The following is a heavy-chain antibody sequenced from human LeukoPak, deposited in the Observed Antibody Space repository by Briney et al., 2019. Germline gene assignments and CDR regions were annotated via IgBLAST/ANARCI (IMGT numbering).Heavy chain of an antibody. D-gene: IGHD2-2*01. CDR3: AKDFPAQLSCPQWFDP. CDR2: IRYDGIEQ. CDR1: GFIFSSFG. V-gene: IGHV3-30*02. Sequence: GGSLRLSCSASGFIFSSFGMHWVRQAPGKGLEWVTFIRYDGIEQYYADSVKGRFTVSRDNSKNMVYLQMDTLRVDDTAFYYCAKDFPAQLSCPQWFDPWGQGTLVTVSS. J-gene: IGHJ5*02.